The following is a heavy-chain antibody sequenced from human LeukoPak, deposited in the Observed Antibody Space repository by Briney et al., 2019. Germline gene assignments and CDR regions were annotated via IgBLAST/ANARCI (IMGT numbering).Heavy chain of an antibody. CDR2: INPNSGGT. Sequence: GASVKVSCKASGGTFSSYAISWVRQAPGQGLEWMGWINPNSGGTGYAQKFQGRVTLTRDTSISTAYMELNTLTSDDTAVYHCARGRNTITLFGVLIPLFQYWGQGTLVTVSS. D-gene: IGHD3-3*01. CDR1: GGTFSSYA. CDR3: ARGRNTITLFGVLIPLFQY. V-gene: IGHV1-2*02. J-gene: IGHJ1*01.